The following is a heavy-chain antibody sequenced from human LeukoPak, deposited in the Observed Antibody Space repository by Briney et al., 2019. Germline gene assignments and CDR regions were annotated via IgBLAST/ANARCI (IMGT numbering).Heavy chain of an antibody. V-gene: IGHV3-23*01. CDR1: GFTFSSYA. D-gene: IGHD1-1*01. Sequence: PGGSLRLSCAASGFTFSSYAMSWVRQAPGKGLEWVSAISGSGGSTYYADSVKGRFTISRDNSKNTLYLQMNSLRAEDTAVYYSAKDRQPRNGGFDYWGQGTLVTVSS. CDR2: ISGSGGST. CDR3: AKDRQPRNGGFDY. J-gene: IGHJ4*02.